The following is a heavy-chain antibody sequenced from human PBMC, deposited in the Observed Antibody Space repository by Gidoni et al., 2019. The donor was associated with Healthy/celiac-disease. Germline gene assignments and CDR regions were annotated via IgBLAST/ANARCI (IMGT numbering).Heavy chain of an antibody. V-gene: IGHV1-18*01. Sequence: QVQLVQSGAEVKKPGASVKVSCKASGYTFTSYGISWVRQAPGQGLEWMGWISAYNGNTNYAQKLQGRVTMTTDTSTSTAYMELRSLRSDDTAVYYCARDDVEGTYDFWSGYYTGIAWFDPWGQGTLVTVSS. J-gene: IGHJ5*02. D-gene: IGHD3-3*01. CDR3: ARDDVEGTYDFWSGYYTGIAWFDP. CDR1: GYTFTSYG. CDR2: ISAYNGNT.